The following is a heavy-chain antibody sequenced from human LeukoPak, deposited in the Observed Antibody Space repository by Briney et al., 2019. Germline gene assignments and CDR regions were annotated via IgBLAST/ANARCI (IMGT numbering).Heavy chain of an antibody. V-gene: IGHV4-4*07. Sequence: SETLSLTCTVSNASISSFYWSWIRQPAGKGLEWIGCIFTSGNTYYNPSLRTRVTMSVDTSNNHFSLKLSSVTAADTAVYYCARENSGWSFDYWGQGTLVTVSS. CDR2: IFTSGNT. CDR3: ARENSGWSFDY. CDR1: NASISSFY. J-gene: IGHJ4*02. D-gene: IGHD6-19*01.